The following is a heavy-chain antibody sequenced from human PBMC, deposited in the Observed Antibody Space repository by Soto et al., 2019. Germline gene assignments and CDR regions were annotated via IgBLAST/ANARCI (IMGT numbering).Heavy chain of an antibody. J-gene: IGHJ3*01. D-gene: IGHD3-3*01. CDR2: IYHSGST. CDR1: GGSISSSNW. CDR3: ARFLGHFEVDIYDAFDV. V-gene: IGHV4-4*02. Sequence: SETLSLTCAVSGGSISSSNWWSWVRQPPGKGLEWIGEIYHSGSTNYNPSLKSRVTISVDKSKNQFSLKLSSVTAADTAVYYCARFLGHFEVDIYDAFDVWGQGTMVTVSS.